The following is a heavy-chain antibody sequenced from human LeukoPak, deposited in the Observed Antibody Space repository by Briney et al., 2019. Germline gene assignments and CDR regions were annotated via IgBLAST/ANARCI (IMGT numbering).Heavy chain of an antibody. CDR3: AKDYNWGWDY. D-gene: IGHD7-27*01. Sequence: GGSLRLSCDASRLTFGSSVIHWVRQAPGKGLDWVAATSVDGTNKHYADSVQGRFTISRDNSKNTLYLQMERLRAEDTAVYYCAKDYNWGWDYWGQGSLVIVSS. V-gene: IGHV3-30*04. J-gene: IGHJ4*02. CDR2: TSVDGTNK. CDR1: RLTFGSSV.